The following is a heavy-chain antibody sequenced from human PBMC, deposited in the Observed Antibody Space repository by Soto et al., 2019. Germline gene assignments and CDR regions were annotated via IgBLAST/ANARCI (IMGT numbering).Heavy chain of an antibody. CDR3: ARRGYSSSWYYYYYYGMDV. CDR2: MNPNSGNT. D-gene: IGHD6-13*01. CDR1: GYTFTSYD. V-gene: IGHV1-8*01. Sequence: QVQLVXXGAEVKKPGASVKVSCKASGYTFTSYDINWVRQATGQGLEWMGWMNPNSGNTGYAQKFQGRVTMTRNTSISTAYMELSSLRSEDTAVYYCARRGYSSSWYYYYYYGMDVWGQGTTVTVSS. J-gene: IGHJ6*02.